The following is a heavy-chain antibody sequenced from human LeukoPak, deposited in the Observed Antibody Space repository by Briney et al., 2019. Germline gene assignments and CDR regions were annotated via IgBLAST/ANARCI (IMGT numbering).Heavy chain of an antibody. Sequence: GGSLRLSCAASGFTFSSYGMHWVRQAPGKGLEWVAVISYDGSNKYYADSVKGRFTISRDNSKNTLHLQMNSLRAEDTAVYYCAKVPYYYDSSGYYAAYWGQGTLVTVSS. D-gene: IGHD3-22*01. CDR2: ISYDGSNK. CDR3: AKVPYYYDSSGYYAAY. CDR1: GFTFSSYG. J-gene: IGHJ4*02. V-gene: IGHV3-30*18.